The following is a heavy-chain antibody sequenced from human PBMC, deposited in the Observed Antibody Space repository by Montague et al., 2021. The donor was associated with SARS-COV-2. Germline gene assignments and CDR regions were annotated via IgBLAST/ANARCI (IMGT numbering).Heavy chain of an antibody. D-gene: IGHD2-15*01. CDR2: IYYSGST. CDR3: ARRSVGYCSGGSCYSASDP. Sequence: SETLSLTCTVSGGSISSDSYYWSWIRQPAGKGLEWIGYIYYSGSTNYNPSLKSRVTILVDTSKNQLSLKLSSVTAADTAVYYCARRSVGYCSGGSCYSASDPWGQGTLVTVSA. CDR1: GGSISSDSYY. V-gene: IGHV4-61*10. J-gene: IGHJ5*02.